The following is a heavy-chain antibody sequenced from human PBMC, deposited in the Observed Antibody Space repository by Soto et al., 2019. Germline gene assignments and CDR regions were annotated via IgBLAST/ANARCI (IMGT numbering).Heavy chain of an antibody. CDR2: VTGDGVTT. Sequence: EVQLLESGGALLQPGGSLRLSCAASGLTFINYAMSWVRQAPGKGLEWVSTVTGDGVTTSYADSVKGRFTISRDNSKNTLYLQMSGLRADDTAVYYCAKRLSYYFDSWGHGTLVTVSS. J-gene: IGHJ4*01. V-gene: IGHV3-23*01. CDR1: GLTFINYA. CDR3: AKRLSYYFDS. D-gene: IGHD3-16*02.